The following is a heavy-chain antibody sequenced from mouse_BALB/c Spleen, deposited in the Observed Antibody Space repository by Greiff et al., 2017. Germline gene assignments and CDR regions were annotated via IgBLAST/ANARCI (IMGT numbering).Heavy chain of an antibody. CDR3: ARFDGYSYYAMDY. Sequence: QVQLQQSGPELVKPGASVRISCKASGYTFTSYYIHWVKQRPGQGLEWIGWIYPGNVNTKYNEKFKGKATLTADKSSSTAYMQLSSLTSEDSAVYFCARFDGYSYYAMDYWGQGTSVTVSS. V-gene: IGHV1S56*01. CDR1: GYTFTSYY. CDR2: IYPGNVNT. D-gene: IGHD2-3*01. J-gene: IGHJ4*01.